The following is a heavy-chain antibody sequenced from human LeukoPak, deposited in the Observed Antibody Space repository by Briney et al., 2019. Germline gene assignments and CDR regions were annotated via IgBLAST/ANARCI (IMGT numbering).Heavy chain of an antibody. CDR1: GFTFSNSS. Sequence: GGSLRHSCAASGFTFSNSSMNWVRQAPGKGLEWVSAISGSGGSTYYADSVKGRFTISRDNSKNTLYLQMNSLRAEDTAAYYCAKVAAAGLYFQHWGQGTLVTVSS. D-gene: IGHD6-13*01. J-gene: IGHJ1*01. CDR3: AKVAAAGLYFQH. CDR2: ISGSGGST. V-gene: IGHV3-23*01.